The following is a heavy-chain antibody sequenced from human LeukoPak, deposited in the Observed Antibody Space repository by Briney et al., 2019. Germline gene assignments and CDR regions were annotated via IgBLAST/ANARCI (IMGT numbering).Heavy chain of an antibody. CDR1: GGSISSSPYY. CDR3: SKDELGSSGWSYFDY. D-gene: IGHD6-19*01. J-gene: IGHJ4*02. CDR2: LSHSGST. Sequence: PSETLSLTCTVSGGSISSSPYYWGCIRQPPGKGLEWIGSLSHSGSTYYNPSLKSRVTISVDTSKNQFSLKLASVTAADTAVYYCSKDELGSSGWSYFDYWGQGTLVTVSS. V-gene: IGHV4-39*07.